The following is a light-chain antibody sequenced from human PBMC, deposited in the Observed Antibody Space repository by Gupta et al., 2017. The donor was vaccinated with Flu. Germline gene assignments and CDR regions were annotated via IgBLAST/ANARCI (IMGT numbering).Light chain of an antibody. CDR1: QSVRSSN. Sequence: VLTQSACTLSLSPGERRTRSCRARQSVRSSNLAWYRQQPGQAPRLLIYGASSRATGIPDRFSGSGSETEFTLTISSVEPEDFAVYYCQQDCRSPYTFGRGTKVEIK. CDR2: GAS. J-gene: IGKJ4*01. CDR3: QQDCRSPYT. V-gene: IGKV3-20*01.